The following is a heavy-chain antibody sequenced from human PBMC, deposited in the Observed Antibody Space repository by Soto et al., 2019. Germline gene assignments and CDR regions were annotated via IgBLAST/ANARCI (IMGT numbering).Heavy chain of an antibody. Sequence: ASVKVSCKASGYTFTSYGISWVRQAPGQGLEWMGWISAYNGNTNYAQKLQGRVTMTTDTSTSTAYMELRSLRSDDTAVYYCARDITIFGVVTAFDIWGQGTMVTVSS. CDR2: ISAYNGNT. D-gene: IGHD3-3*01. CDR1: GYTFTSYG. J-gene: IGHJ3*02. V-gene: IGHV1-18*01. CDR3: ARDITIFGVVTAFDI.